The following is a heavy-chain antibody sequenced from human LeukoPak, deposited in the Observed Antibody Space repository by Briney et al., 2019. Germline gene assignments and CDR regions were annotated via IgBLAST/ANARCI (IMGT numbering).Heavy chain of an antibody. Sequence: PGGSLRLSCAASGFTFSSYEMNWGRQAPGKGLEGVSYISSSGSTIYYADSVKGRFTISRDNAKNSLYLQMNSLRAEDTAVYYCARDLAYNWNYGIDYWGQGTLVTVSS. J-gene: IGHJ4*02. D-gene: IGHD1-7*01. CDR1: GFTFSSYE. CDR3: ARDLAYNWNYGIDY. CDR2: ISSSGSTI. V-gene: IGHV3-48*03.